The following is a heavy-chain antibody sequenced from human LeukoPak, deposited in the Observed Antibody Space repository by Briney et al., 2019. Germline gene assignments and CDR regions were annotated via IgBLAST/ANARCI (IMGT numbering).Heavy chain of an antibody. D-gene: IGHD3-10*01. Sequence: GASVKVSCKASGYTFTGYYMHWVRQAPGQGLEWMGWINPNSGGTNYAQKFQGRVTMTRDTSISTAYMELSRLRSDDTAVYYCATGYGSGSYYDAFDIWGQGTMVTVSS. CDR3: ATGYGSGSYYDAFDI. CDR2: INPNSGGT. J-gene: IGHJ3*02. CDR1: GYTFTGYY. V-gene: IGHV1-2*02.